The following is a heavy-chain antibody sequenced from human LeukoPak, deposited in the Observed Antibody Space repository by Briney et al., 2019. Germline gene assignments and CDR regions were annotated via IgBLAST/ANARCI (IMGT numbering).Heavy chain of an antibody. V-gene: IGHV4-39*07. CDR3: ASLNWGYAPPNDY. J-gene: IGHJ4*02. CDR1: GGSISSSSYY. CDR2: INHSGST. Sequence: SSETLSLTCTVSGGSISSSSYYWGWIRQPPGKGLEWIGEINHSGSTNYNPSLKSRVTISVDTSKNQLSLKLSSVTAADTAVYYCASLNWGYAPPNDYWGQGTLVTVSS. D-gene: IGHD7-27*01.